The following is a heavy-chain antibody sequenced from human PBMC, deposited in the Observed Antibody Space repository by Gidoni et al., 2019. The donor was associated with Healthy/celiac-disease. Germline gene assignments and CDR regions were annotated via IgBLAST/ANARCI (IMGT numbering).Heavy chain of an antibody. V-gene: IGHV3-23*01. J-gene: IGHJ4*02. CDR3: AKTPDYGGNSYTFDY. D-gene: IGHD4-17*01. Sequence: EVQLLESGGALVQPGGSLRLSCAASGFTFSSYAMSWVRQAPGKGLEWVSAISGSGDSTYNADSVRGRFTISRDNSKNTLYLQMNSLRAEDTAVYYCAKTPDYGGNSYTFDYWGQGTLVTVSS. CDR2: ISGSGDST. CDR1: GFTFSSYA.